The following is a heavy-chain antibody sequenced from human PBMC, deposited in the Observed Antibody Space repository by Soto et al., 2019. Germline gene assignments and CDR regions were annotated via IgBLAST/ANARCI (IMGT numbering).Heavy chain of an antibody. CDR3: ARPYSSNSNWFDP. CDR1: GFTFSNYG. Sequence: GGALRLSCAASGFTFSNYGMHWVRQAPGKGLEWVAVLRDDANDAYYADSVKGRFTISRDNSKNTLYLQMRSLRAEDTAVYYCARPYSSNSNWFDPWGQGTLVTVSS. V-gene: IGHV3-33*01. CDR2: LRDDANDA. J-gene: IGHJ5*02. D-gene: IGHD6-19*01.